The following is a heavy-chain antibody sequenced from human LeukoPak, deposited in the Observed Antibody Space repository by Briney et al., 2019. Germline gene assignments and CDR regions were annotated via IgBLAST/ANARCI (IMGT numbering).Heavy chain of an antibody. V-gene: IGHV4-30-2*01. Sequence: SQTLSLTCTVSGGSIRSGGYYWSWIRQPPGKGLEWIGYIYHSGSTYYNPSLKSRVTISVDTSKNQFSLKLSSVTAADTAVYYCARGTFLDSIMDVWGKGTTVTVSS. CDR3: ARGTFLDSIMDV. J-gene: IGHJ6*03. CDR1: GGSIRSGGYY. CDR2: IYHSGST. D-gene: IGHD3/OR15-3a*01.